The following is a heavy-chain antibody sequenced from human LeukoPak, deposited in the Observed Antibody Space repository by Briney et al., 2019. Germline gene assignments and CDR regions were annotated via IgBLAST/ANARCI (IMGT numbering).Heavy chain of an antibody. D-gene: IGHD2-2*01. CDR3: ASRDCSSTSCHEGYNRFDP. J-gene: IGHJ5*02. V-gene: IGHV4-34*01. CDR2: INHSGST. CDR1: GGSFSGYY. Sequence: SETLSLTCAVYGGSFSGYYWSWIRQPPGKGLEWIGEINHSGSTNYNPSLKSRVTISVDTSKNQFSLKLTSVTAADTAVYYCASRDCSSTSCHEGYNRFDPWGQGILVSVSS.